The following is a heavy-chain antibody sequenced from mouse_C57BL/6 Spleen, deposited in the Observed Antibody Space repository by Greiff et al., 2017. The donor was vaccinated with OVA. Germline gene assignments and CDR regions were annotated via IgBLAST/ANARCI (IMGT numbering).Heavy chain of an antibody. CDR1: GYTFTSYW. J-gene: IGHJ1*03. CDR3: ARKGALGWYFDV. V-gene: IGHV1-53*01. D-gene: IGHD4-1*01. Sequence: QVQLQQSGTELVKPGASVKLSCKASGYTFTSYWMHWVKQRPGQGLEWIGNINPSNGGTNYNEKFKSKATLTVDKSSSTAYMQLSSLTSEDSAVYYCARKGALGWYFDVWGTGTTVTVSS. CDR2: INPSNGGT.